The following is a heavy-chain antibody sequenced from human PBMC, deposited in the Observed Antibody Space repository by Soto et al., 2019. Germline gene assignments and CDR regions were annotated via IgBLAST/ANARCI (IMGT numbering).Heavy chain of an antibody. D-gene: IGHD3-3*01. J-gene: IGHJ4*02. CDR2: ISSSGSII. Sequence: EVQLVESGGGLAHSGGSLRLSGVASGFTFSPYGMNWVRQAPGKGLEWVSYISSSGSIIYYADSVRGRFTVSRDNAKSTLYLEMDGLRDEDTAVYYCARDRSTILGVGTPIDYWGQGTLVTVSS. CDR3: ARDRSTILGVGTPIDY. V-gene: IGHV3-48*02. CDR1: GFTFSPYG.